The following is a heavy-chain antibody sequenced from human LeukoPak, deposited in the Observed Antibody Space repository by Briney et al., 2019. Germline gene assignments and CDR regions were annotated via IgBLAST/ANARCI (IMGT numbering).Heavy chain of an antibody. CDR2: IYYSGST. V-gene: IGHV4-39*07. CDR3: ARVSVGATLIDY. D-gene: IGHD1-26*01. Sequence: SETLSLTCTVSGGSISSSSYSWGWIRQPPGKGLEWIGSIYYSGSTYYNPSLKSRVTISVDTSKNQFSLKLSSVTAADTAVYYCARVSVGATLIDYWGQGTLVTVSS. CDR1: GGSISSSSYS. J-gene: IGHJ4*02.